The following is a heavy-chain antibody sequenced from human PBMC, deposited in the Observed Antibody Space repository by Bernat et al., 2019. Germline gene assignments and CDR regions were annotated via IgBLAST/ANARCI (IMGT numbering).Heavy chain of an antibody. D-gene: IGHD2-15*01. V-gene: IGHV3-7*03. CDR3: ARELVVGVAEYFQD. CDR1: GFRFSKYW. Sequence: EVQLLESGGGLVQPGGSLRLSCAASGFRFSKYWMSWVRQAPGKGLEWVANIKEDGSEKYYVDSVKGRFTISRDNAKNSLYLQVNSLRDEDTAVYYCARELVVGVAEYFQDWGQGTLVTVSS. J-gene: IGHJ1*01. CDR2: IKEDGSEK.